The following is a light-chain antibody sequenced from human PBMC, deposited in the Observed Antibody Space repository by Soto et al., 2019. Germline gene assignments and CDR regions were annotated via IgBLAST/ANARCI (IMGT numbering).Light chain of an antibody. CDR3: QHYDGSPRT. V-gene: IGKV3-20*01. J-gene: IGKJ2*01. CDR1: QSVNNNL. CDR2: GVF. Sequence: ETVLTQSPGTVSLSPGERATLSCGTSQSVNNNLLAWYQQRPGQAPRLLIHGVFNRATGIPDRFSGSGSGTDFTLTISGLEPEDSAVYYCQHYDGSPRTFGQGTKLEI.